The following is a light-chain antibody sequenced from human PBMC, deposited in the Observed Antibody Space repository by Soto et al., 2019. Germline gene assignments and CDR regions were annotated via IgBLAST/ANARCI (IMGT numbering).Light chain of an antibody. CDR1: SSDVGGYNY. CDR3: RSYAGGNNLVV. J-gene: IGLJ2*01. V-gene: IGLV2-8*01. CDR2: EVS. Sequence: QSALTQPPSASGSPGQSVTISCTGTSSDVGGYNYVSWYQQHPGKAPKLMIYEVSKRPSGVPDRFSGSKSGNTASLTVSGLQAEDEADYYCRSYAGGNNLVVFGGGTKLTVL.